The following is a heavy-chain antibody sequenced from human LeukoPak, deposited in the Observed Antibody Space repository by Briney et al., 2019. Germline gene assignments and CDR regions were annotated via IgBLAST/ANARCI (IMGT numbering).Heavy chain of an antibody. CDR3: ARDRKSGESSEIDY. D-gene: IGHD3-10*01. J-gene: IGHJ4*02. CDR2: INRDGSTT. V-gene: IGHV3-74*03. Sequence: GGSLRLSCAASGFTFSNYWVHWVRQAPGKGLVWVSRINRDGSTTKYADSVKGRFTVSRDNAKNTLNLQMNSLRAEDTAVYYCARDRKSGESSEIDYWGQGTLVTVSS. CDR1: GFTFSNYW.